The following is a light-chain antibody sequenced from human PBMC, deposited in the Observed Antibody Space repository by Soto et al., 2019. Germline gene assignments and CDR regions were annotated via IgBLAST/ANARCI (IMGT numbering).Light chain of an antibody. CDR1: QGISSY. J-gene: IGKJ1*01. Sequence: AIRTTQSLSSLSASPGDRVTITCRASQGISSYLAWYQQKPGKAPKLLIYAASTLQSGVPSRFSGSGSGTDFTFTIRGRKCEELGTCYSEPDHSYPWKFGKGTKVDIK. CDR2: AAS. V-gene: IGKV1-8*01. CDR3: EPDHSYPWK.